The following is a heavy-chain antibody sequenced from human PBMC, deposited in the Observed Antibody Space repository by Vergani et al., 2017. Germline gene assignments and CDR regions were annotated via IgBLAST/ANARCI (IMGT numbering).Heavy chain of an antibody. J-gene: IGHJ3*02. CDR3: ARASSLYYYDSSGYYGGDAFDI. Sequence: EVQLVESGGGLVQPGGSLRLSCAASGFTFSSYSMNWVRQAPGKGLEWVSYISSSSSTIYYADSVKGRFTISRENAKNSLYLQMNSLRAEDTAVYYCARASSLYYYDSSGYYGGDAFDIWGQGTMVTVSS. CDR2: ISSSSSTI. D-gene: IGHD3-22*01. CDR1: GFTFSSYS. V-gene: IGHV3-48*04.